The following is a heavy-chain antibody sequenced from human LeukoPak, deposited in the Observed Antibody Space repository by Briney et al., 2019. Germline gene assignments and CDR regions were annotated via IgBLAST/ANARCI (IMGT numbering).Heavy chain of an antibody. CDR2: IYGSGDGT. D-gene: IGHD2-15*01. Sequence: GGSLRLSCAASGFTFSNYAMTWVRQAPGKGLWWVSTIYGSGDGTYYAHSVKGRFTISRDNSKNTLYGQMNSRTPEATAVYYWAKGHTPGGSYADNWGQGTLVTASS. CDR1: GFTFSNYA. V-gene: IGHV3-23*01. CDR3: AKGHTPGGSYADN. J-gene: IGHJ4*03.